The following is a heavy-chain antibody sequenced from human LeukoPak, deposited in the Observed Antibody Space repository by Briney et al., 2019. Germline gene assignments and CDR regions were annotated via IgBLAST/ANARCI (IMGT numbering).Heavy chain of an antibody. Sequence: GGSLRLSRAASGFAFSTYSINWVRQAPGKGLEWISYISGTSPTISYADSVKGRFTISRDNAKRSLYLQMTSLTDEDTAVYYCARDSAYAFDYWGQGTLVTVSS. D-gene: IGHD2-2*01. J-gene: IGHJ4*02. CDR2: ISGTSPTI. CDR1: GFAFSTYS. CDR3: ARDSAYAFDY. V-gene: IGHV3-48*02.